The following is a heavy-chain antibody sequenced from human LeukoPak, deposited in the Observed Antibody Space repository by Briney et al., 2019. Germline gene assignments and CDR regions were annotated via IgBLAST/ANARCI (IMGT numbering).Heavy chain of an antibody. J-gene: IGHJ4*02. CDR1: GFTFSSYG. V-gene: IGHV3-30*18. D-gene: IGHD3-10*01. Sequence: GGSLRLSCAASGFTFSSYGMHWVRQAPGKGLEWVAVISYDGSNKYYADSVKGRFTISRDNSKNTLCLQMNSLRAEDTAIYYCAKAHYYGSGSHSPSLRPIDYWGQGTLVTVSS. CDR3: AKAHYYGSGSHSPSLRPIDY. CDR2: ISYDGSNK.